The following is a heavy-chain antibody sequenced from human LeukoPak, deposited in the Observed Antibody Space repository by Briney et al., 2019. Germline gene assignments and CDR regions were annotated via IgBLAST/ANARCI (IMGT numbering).Heavy chain of an antibody. J-gene: IGHJ5*02. CDR1: GFTFSSYW. CDR2: INSDGSST. D-gene: IGHD3-22*01. CDR3: ARDYYDSSGYYNWFDP. Sequence: GGSLRLSCAASGFTFSSYWMHWVRQAPGKGLVWVSRINSDGSSTIYADSVKGRFTISRDNAKNTLYLQMNSLRAEDTAVYYCARDYYDSSGYYNWFDPWGQGTLVTVSS. V-gene: IGHV3-74*01.